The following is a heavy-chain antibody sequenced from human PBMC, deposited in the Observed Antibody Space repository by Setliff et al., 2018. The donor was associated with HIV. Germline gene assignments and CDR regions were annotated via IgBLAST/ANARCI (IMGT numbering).Heavy chain of an antibody. CDR2: VHNSGGT. J-gene: IGHJ6*03. Sequence: SETLSLTCTVSGGSISTNSYYWGWIRQSPGKGLEWVGNVHNSGGTNYNPSLKSRVSISVDTSKNQFSLNVNSVTAPDTAVYYCVRHTRDTSLAHYYYYIDVWGKGTTVT. D-gene: IGHD5-18*01. V-gene: IGHV4-39*01. CDR3: VRHTRDTSLAHYYYYIDV. CDR1: GGSISTNSYY.